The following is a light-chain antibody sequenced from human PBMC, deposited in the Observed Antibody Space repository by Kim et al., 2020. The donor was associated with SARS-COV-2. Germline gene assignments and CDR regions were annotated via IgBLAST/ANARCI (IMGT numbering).Light chain of an antibody. Sequence: GTLSLAQGERATLSCRATHSVNSTDLAWYQQRPGQAPRLLIYGTSNRPTAIADRFSGSGSGTDFTLTISRLEPEDFAVYYCQQHGTFGQGTKLEI. V-gene: IGKV3-20*01. CDR3: QQHGT. J-gene: IGKJ2*01. CDR2: GTS. CDR1: HSVNSTD.